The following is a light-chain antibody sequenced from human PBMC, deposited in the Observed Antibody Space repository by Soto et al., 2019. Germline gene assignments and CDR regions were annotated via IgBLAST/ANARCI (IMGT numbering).Light chain of an antibody. Sequence: DIQMTQSPSSLSASVGDRVTITCRASQSIRSYLNWYQQKPGKAPKLLIYAASSLQSGVPSRFSGSGSGTDFTLTISSLQPEDFATYYCQQSYSTSLLTFGGGTKVEIK. CDR2: AAS. CDR1: QSIRSY. V-gene: IGKV1-39*01. J-gene: IGKJ4*01. CDR3: QQSYSTSLLT.